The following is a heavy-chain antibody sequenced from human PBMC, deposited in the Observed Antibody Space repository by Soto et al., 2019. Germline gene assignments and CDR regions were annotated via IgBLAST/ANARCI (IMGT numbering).Heavy chain of an antibody. CDR3: TRGVLA. Sequence: SETRSLTCSVSGGSVNSGGYSWSWIRQPPGKGLEWIGFISPSGSPAYNPSLKSRVTISVDRSNNQISLEISSVTAADTAVYYCTRGVLAWGPGTLVTVSS. D-gene: IGHD2-8*01. CDR1: GGSVNSGGYS. V-gene: IGHV4-30-2*01. CDR2: ISPSGSP. J-gene: IGHJ5*02.